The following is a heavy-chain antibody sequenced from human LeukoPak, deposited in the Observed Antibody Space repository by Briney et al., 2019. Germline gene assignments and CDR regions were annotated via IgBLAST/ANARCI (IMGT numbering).Heavy chain of an antibody. CDR1: EYNFANYW. J-gene: IGHJ4*02. D-gene: IGHD6-13*01. V-gene: IGHV5-51*01. CDR2: IYPGDSNT. CDR3: ARLISTAGLSYFDL. Sequence: GESLKISCKASEYNFANYWIGWVRQMPGKGLEWMGLIYPGDSNTRFSPSFQGQVTLSADKSIPTAYLQWSSLKASDTALYYCARLISTAGLSYFDLWGQGTLVTVSS.